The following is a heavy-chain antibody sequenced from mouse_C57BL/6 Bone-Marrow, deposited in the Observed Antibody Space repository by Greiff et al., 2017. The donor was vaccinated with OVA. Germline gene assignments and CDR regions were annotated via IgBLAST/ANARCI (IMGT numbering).Heavy chain of an antibody. V-gene: IGHV1-81*01. CDR3: AREPYDMYAMDY. D-gene: IGHD2-3*01. CDR1: GYTFTSYG. Sequence: QVQLKESGAELARPGASVKLSCKASGYTFTSYGISWVKQRTGQGLEWIGEIYPRSGNTYYNEKFKGKATLTADKSSSTAYMELRSLTSEDSAVYFCAREPYDMYAMDYWGQGTSVTVSS. J-gene: IGHJ4*01. CDR2: IYPRSGNT.